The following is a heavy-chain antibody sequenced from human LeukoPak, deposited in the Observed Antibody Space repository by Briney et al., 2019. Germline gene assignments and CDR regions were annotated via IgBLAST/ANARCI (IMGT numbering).Heavy chain of an antibody. CDR3: ASLVTTRGYY. CDR1: GGSISSGGYY. CDR2: IYYSGST. J-gene: IGHJ4*02. D-gene: IGHD2-21*02. Sequence: KPSETLSLTCTVSGGSISSGGYYWSWIRQHPGKGREWIGYIYYSGSTYYNPSLKSRVTISVDTSKNQLSLKLSSVTAAAPAVYYCASLVTTRGYYWGPGTLVTVSS. V-gene: IGHV4-31*03.